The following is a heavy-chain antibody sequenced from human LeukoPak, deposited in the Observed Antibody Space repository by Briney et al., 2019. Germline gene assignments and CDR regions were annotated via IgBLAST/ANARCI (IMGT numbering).Heavy chain of an antibody. CDR2: ISGSGGST. Sequence: QPGGSLRLSCAASGFTFSSYAMSWVRQAPGKGLEWVSAISGSGGSTYYADSVKGRFTISRDNSKNTLYLQMNSLRAEDTAVYYCARGDSSGWYPSRWFDPWGQGTLVTVSS. V-gene: IGHV3-23*01. CDR3: ARGDSSGWYPSRWFDP. D-gene: IGHD6-19*01. CDR1: GFTFSSYA. J-gene: IGHJ5*02.